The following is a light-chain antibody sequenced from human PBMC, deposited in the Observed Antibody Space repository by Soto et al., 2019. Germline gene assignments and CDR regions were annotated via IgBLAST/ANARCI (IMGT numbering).Light chain of an antibody. V-gene: IGLV1-40*01. J-gene: IGLJ3*02. CDR2: GNN. CDR1: SSNIGAGYD. Sequence: QSVLTQPPSVSGAPGQRVTISCSGGSSNIGAGYDVHWYQQLPQTAPKLLIYGNNIRPSGVPDRFSGSKSGTSASLAITGLQAEDEADYYCAAWDDSLNGYWVFGGGTKLTVL. CDR3: AAWDDSLNGYWV.